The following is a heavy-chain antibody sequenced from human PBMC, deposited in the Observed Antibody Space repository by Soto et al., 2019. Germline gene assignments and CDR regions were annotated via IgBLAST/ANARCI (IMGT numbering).Heavy chain of an antibody. V-gene: IGHV3-23*01. D-gene: IGHD2-2*01. CDR2: ISGSGGST. J-gene: IGHJ4*02. CDR1: GFTFSSYA. CDR3: AKDRDIVVVPAAADY. Sequence: GGSLRLSCAASGFTFSSYAMSGVRQAPGKGLEWVSAISGSGGSTYYADSVKGRFTISRDNSKNTLYLQMNSLRAEDTAVYYCAKDRDIVVVPAAADYWGQGTLVTFS.